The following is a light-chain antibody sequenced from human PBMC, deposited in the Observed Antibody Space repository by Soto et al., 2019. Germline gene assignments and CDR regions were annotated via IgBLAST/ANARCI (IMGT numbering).Light chain of an antibody. CDR1: SSDVGGYNY. J-gene: IGLJ1*01. V-gene: IGLV2-14*01. Sequence: QSALTQPASVSGSPGQSITISCTGTSSDVGGYNYVSWYQQHPGKAPKLMIYEVSNRPSGVSNRFSGSKSGNTASLTISGLQAEEEADYYCSSYKSSSDVFGNGTKLTV. CDR2: EVS. CDR3: SSYKSSSDV.